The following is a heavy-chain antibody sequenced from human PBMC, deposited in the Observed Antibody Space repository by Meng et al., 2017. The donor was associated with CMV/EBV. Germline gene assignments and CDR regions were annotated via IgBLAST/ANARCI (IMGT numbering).Heavy chain of an antibody. CDR3: ARGSGAGTTWSYFDY. Sequence: QARRVQSGAEVKKPGSPGKVSCKASGGTFSSYAISWVRQAPGQGLEWMGGIIPIFGTANYAQKFQGRVTITADESTSTAYMELSSLRSEDTAVYYCARGSGAGTTWSYFDYWGQGTLVTVSS. CDR2: IIPIFGTA. CDR1: GGTFSSYA. J-gene: IGHJ4*02. V-gene: IGHV1-69*12. D-gene: IGHD1-7*01.